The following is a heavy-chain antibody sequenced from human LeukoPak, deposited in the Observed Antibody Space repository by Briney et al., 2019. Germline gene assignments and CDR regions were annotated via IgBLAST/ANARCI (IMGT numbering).Heavy chain of an antibody. V-gene: IGHV1-69*13. Sequence: GASVKVSCKASGGTFSSYAISWVRQAPGQGLEWMGGIIPIFGTANYAQKFQGRVTITADESTSTAYMGLSSLRSEDTAVYYCARDQGYSSGWPYFDYWGQGTLVTVSS. CDR2: IIPIFGTA. J-gene: IGHJ4*02. D-gene: IGHD6-19*01. CDR1: GGTFSSYA. CDR3: ARDQGYSSGWPYFDY.